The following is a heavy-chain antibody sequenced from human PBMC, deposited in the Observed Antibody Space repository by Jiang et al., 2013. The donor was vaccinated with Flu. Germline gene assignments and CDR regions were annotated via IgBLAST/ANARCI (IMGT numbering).Heavy chain of an antibody. D-gene: IGHD2-2*01. V-gene: IGHV3-23*01. CDR2: ISGSGGST. J-gene: IGHJ4*02. CDR1: GFTFSSYA. CDR3: AKDRPADWGIVVVPAAVDY. Sequence: VQLLESGGGLVQPGGSLRLSCAASGFTFSSYAMSWVRQAPGKGLEWVSAISGSGGSTYYADSVKGRFTISRDNSKNTLYLQMNSLRAEDTAVYYCAKDRPADWGIVVVPAAVDYWGQGTLVTVSS.